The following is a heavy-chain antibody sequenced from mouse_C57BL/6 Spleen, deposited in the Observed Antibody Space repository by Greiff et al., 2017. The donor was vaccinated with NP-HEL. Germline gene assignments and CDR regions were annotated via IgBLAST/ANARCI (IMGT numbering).Heavy chain of an antibody. Sequence: QVQLQQSGAELVKPGASVKISCKASGYAFSSYWMNWVKQRPGKGLEWIGQIYPGDGDTNYNGKFKGKATLTADKSSSTAYMQLSSLTSEDSAVYFCARVDYGSGYFDVWGTGTTVTVSS. CDR2: IYPGDGDT. J-gene: IGHJ1*03. CDR3: ARVDYGSGYFDV. CDR1: GYAFSSYW. D-gene: IGHD1-1*01. V-gene: IGHV1-80*01.